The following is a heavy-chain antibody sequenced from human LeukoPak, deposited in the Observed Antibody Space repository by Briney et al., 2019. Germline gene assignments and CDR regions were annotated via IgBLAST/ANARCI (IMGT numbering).Heavy chain of an antibody. D-gene: IGHD3-3*01. V-gene: IGHV3-21*01. CDR1: GFTFSSYS. Sequence: PGGSLRLSCAASGFTFSSYSMNWVRQAPGKGLEWVSSISSSSSYIYYADSVKGRFTISRDNAKNSLYLQMNSLRAEDTAVYYCAREDYDFWSGEGASWFDPWGQGTLVTVSS. CDR3: AREDYDFWSGEGASWFDP. J-gene: IGHJ5*02. CDR2: ISSSSSYI.